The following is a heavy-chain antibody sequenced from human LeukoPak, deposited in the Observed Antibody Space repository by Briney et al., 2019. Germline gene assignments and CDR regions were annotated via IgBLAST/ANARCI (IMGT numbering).Heavy chain of an antibody. CDR2: ISAYNGNT. Sequence: ASVKVSCKVSGYTLTELSMHWVRQAPGQGLEWMGWISAYNGNTNYAQKLQGRVTMTTDTSTSTAYMELRSLRSDDTAVYYCARARSSSGYYYDSSGYTVDYWGQGTLVTVSS. D-gene: IGHD3-22*01. CDR1: GYTLTELS. CDR3: ARARSSSGYYYDSSGYTVDY. V-gene: IGHV1-18*01. J-gene: IGHJ4*02.